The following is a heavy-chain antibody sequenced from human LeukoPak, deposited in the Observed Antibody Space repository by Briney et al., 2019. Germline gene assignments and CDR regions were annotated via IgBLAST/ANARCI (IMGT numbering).Heavy chain of an antibody. Sequence: GASVTVSCKASGYTFTSYGISWVRQAPGQGLEWMGWISAYNGNTNYAQKLQGRVTMTTDTSTSTAYMELRSLRSDDTAVYYCARDSLNYYDSSGIKGDYWGQGTLVTVSS. CDR3: ARDSLNYYDSSGIKGDY. D-gene: IGHD3-22*01. CDR2: ISAYNGNT. V-gene: IGHV1-18*01. CDR1: GYTFTSYG. J-gene: IGHJ4*02.